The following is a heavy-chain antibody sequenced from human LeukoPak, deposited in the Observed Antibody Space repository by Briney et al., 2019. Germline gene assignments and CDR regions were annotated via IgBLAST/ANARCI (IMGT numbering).Heavy chain of an antibody. Sequence: SSETLSLTCTVSGGSISSGGYYWSWIRQPPGKGLEWIGEINHSGSTNYNPSLKSRVTISVDTSKNQFSLKLSSVTAADTAVYYCASQYSSSSQDYWGQGTLVTVSS. CDR3: ASQYSSSSQDY. V-gene: IGHV4-39*07. CDR2: INHSGST. CDR1: GGSISSGGYY. J-gene: IGHJ4*02. D-gene: IGHD6-6*01.